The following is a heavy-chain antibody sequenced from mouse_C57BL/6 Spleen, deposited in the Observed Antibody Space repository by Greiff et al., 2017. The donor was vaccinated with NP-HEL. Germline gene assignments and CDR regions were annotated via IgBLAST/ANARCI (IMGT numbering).Heavy chain of an antibody. V-gene: IGHV5-17*01. J-gene: IGHJ1*03. CDR3: ARTYGSSYRGYFDV. Sequence: VQLQQSGGGLVKPGGSLKLSCAASGFTFSDYGMHWVRQAPEKGLEWVAYISSGSSTIYYADTVKGRFTISRDNAKNTLFLQMTSLRSEDTAMYYCARTYGSSYRGYFDVWGTGTTVTVSS. CDR2: ISSGSSTI. CDR1: GFTFSDYG. D-gene: IGHD1-1*01.